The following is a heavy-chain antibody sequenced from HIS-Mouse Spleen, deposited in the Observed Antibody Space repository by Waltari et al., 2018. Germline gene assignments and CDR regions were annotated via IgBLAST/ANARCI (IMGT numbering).Heavy chain of an antibody. D-gene: IGHD3-22*01. Sequence: QVQLQESGPGLVKPSETLSLTCTVSGYSISSGYYWGWIRQPPGKGLEWIGSIYHSGGTYSNPALKSRVTRSVEPSKNQFSLKLSSVTAADTAVYYCARDAITMIVVVITTHAFDIWGQGTMVTVSS. CDR2: IYHSGGT. CDR1: GYSISSGYY. J-gene: IGHJ3*02. V-gene: IGHV4-38-2*02. CDR3: ARDAITMIVVVITTHAFDI.